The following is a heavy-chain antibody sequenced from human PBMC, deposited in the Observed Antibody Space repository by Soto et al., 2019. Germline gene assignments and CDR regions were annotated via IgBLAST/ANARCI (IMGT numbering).Heavy chain of an antibody. J-gene: IGHJ3*02. CDR1: GFTFTSSA. CDR3: AAESPMTTVTTNAFDI. V-gene: IGHV1-58*01. Sequence: SVKVSCKASGFTFTSSAVQWVRQARGQRLEWIGWIVVGSGNTNYAQKFQERVTITRDMSTSTAYMELSSLRSEDTAVYYCAAESPMTTVTTNAFDIWGQGTMVTVSS. CDR2: IVVGSGNT. D-gene: IGHD4-17*01.